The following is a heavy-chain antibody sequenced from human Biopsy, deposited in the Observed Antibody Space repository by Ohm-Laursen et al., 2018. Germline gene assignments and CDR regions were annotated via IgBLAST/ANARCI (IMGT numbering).Heavy chain of an antibody. D-gene: IGHD3-9*01. CDR1: GFTFSSYS. V-gene: IGHV3-48*01. J-gene: IGHJ4*02. Sequence: LSLTSAASGFTFSSYSMNWVREAPGEGLEWVLFISSGSSPIYYADSVKGRFTISRDDAKNSLYLQMNSLRADDTAVYYCAKNNVGRLFDWSFDYWGQGTLVTVSS. CDR3: AKNNVGRLFDWSFDY. CDR2: ISSGSSPI.